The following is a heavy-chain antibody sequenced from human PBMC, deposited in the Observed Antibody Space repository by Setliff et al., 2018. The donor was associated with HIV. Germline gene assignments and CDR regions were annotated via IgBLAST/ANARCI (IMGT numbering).Heavy chain of an antibody. J-gene: IGHJ4*02. CDR2: INPNSGGT. D-gene: IGHD4-17*01. CDR1: GYTFTGYY. CDR3: ARVIPDYGDYYFDY. V-gene: IGHV1-2*04. Sequence: ASVKVSCKASGYTFTGYYMHWVRQAPGQGLEWMGWINPNSGGTNYAQKFQGWVTMTRDTSISTAYMQLSSLRSEDTAVYYCARVIPDYGDYYFDYWGQGTLVTVSS.